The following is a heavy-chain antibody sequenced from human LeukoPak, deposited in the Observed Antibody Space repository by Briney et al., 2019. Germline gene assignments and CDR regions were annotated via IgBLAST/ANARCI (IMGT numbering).Heavy chain of an antibody. CDR3: ARSHHSRAYRPGNAFDI. J-gene: IGHJ3*02. D-gene: IGHD1-14*01. CDR1: GGSISGSTYY. Sequence: PSETLSLTCTVSGGSISGSTYYWGWIRQPPGGGLEWIGSFYYRGNTYYNPSLESRVTISVDTSKNQFSLRLTSVTAADTAVYYCARSHHSRAYRPGNAFDIWGQGTMVTVSS. CDR2: FYYRGNT. V-gene: IGHV4-39*01.